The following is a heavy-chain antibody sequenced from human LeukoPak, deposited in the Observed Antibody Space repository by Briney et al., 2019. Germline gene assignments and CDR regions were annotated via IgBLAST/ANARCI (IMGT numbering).Heavy chain of an antibody. Sequence: GGSLRLSCAASGFTFSSYEMNWVRQAPGKGLEWVSAISGSGETTYYADSVKGRFTVSRDNSKNTLYVQMDSLRAEDTAVYYCAKRGYTYGGHFDYWGQGALVTVSS. CDR1: GFTFSSYE. D-gene: IGHD5-18*01. CDR3: AKRGYTYGGHFDY. V-gene: IGHV3-23*01. CDR2: ISGSGETT. J-gene: IGHJ4*02.